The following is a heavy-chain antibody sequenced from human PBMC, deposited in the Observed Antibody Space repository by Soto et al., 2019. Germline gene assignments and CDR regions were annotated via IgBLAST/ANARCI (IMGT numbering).Heavy chain of an antibody. V-gene: IGHV3-23*01. CDR1: GFTFSRDG. D-gene: IGHD4-17*01. CDR2: ITDNGRST. CDR3: AKERATTTAFDY. J-gene: IGHJ4*02. Sequence: PGGSLRLSCAASGFTFSRDGMSGVRQAPGKGLEWVSLITDNGRSTYYADSVKGRFTISRDNTKNTLFLQMNSLRAEDTAVYYCAKERATTTAFDYWGQGALVTVSS.